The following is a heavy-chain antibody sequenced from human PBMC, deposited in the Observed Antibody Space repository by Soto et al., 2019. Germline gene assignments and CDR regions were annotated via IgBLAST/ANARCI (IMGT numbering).Heavy chain of an antibody. V-gene: IGHV4-59*01. CDR3: ARVGPSGSGSLTQFDY. CDR2: IYYSGST. Sequence: SSETLSLTCTVSGGSISSYYWSWIRQPPGKGLEWIGYIYYSGSTNYNPSLKSRVTISVDTSKNQFSLKLSSVTAADTAVYYCARVGPSGSGSLTQFDYWGQGTLVTVSS. CDR1: GGSISSYY. D-gene: IGHD3-10*01. J-gene: IGHJ4*02.